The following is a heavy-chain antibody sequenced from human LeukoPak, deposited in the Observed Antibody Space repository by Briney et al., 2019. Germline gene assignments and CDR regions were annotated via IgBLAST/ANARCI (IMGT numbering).Heavy chain of an antibody. D-gene: IGHD6-13*01. Sequence: SETLSLTCTVSGGSLSSYYWSWIRQPPGKGLEWIGYIYYSGSTNYNPSLKSRVTISVDTSKNQFSLKLSSVTAADTAVYYCARAPVGYSSSWYPPPLDYWGQGTLVTVSS. CDR3: ARAPVGYSSSWYPPPLDY. V-gene: IGHV4-59*01. J-gene: IGHJ4*02. CDR2: IYYSGST. CDR1: GGSLSSYY.